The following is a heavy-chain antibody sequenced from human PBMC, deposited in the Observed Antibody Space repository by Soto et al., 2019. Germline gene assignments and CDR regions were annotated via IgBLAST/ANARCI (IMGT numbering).Heavy chain of an antibody. Sequence: QLQLQESGSGLVQPSQTLSLTCSVSGGSVTNGRSSWNWIRQSPGKGLEWIAYIYHSGSTYYNPSLRSRVTISVDRSENQFSLKLSSVTAADTAVYYWVRESAASGPNWFDTWGPGTLVTVSS. D-gene: IGHD6-13*01. CDR1: GGSVTNGRSS. J-gene: IGHJ5*02. CDR3: VRESAASGPNWFDT. V-gene: IGHV4-30-2*06. CDR2: IYHSGST.